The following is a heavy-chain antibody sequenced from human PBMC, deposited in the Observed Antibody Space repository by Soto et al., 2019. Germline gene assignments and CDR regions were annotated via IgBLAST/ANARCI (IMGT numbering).Heavy chain of an antibody. J-gene: IGHJ5*02. CDR1: GGSVSSYY. Sequence: TSETLSLTCTVSGGSVSSYYWGWIRQPPGKGLEWIGYIYYSGSTNYNPSLKSRVTISVDTSNNQFSLKLSSVTAADTAVYYCARALSTQLGYCSSTSCSYWFDPWGQGTLVTVSS. D-gene: IGHD2-2*01. V-gene: IGHV4-59*02. CDR3: ARALSTQLGYCSSTSCSYWFDP. CDR2: IYYSGST.